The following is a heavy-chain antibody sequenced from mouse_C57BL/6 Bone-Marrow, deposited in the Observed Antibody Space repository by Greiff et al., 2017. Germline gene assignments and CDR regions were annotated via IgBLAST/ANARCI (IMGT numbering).Heavy chain of an antibody. CDR1: GYTFTGYE. CDR2: IDPETGGT. V-gene: IGHV1-15*01. CDR3: KGATVVAHDY. J-gene: IGHJ4*01. D-gene: IGHD1-1*01. Sequence: QVQLKQSGAELVRPGASVTLSCKASGYTFTGYEMPWVKQTPVHGLEWIGAIDPETGGTAYNQKFKGKAILTADKSSSTAYMELRSLTSEDSAVYECKGATVVAHDYWGQGTSVTVSS.